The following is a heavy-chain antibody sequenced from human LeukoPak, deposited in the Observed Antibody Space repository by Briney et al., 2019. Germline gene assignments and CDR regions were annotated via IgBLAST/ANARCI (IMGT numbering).Heavy chain of an antibody. CDR1: GFTVSSNY. D-gene: IGHD3-3*01. V-gene: IGHV3-53*01. CDR2: IYSGGST. CDR3: ARVDFWSGYYYFDY. Sequence: GGSLRLSCAASGFTVSSNYMSWVRQAPGKGLEWVSVIYSGGSTFYTDSVRGRFTVSRDNSKNTVYLQMNGLRAEDTAIYYCARVDFWSGYYYFDYWGQGALVTISS. J-gene: IGHJ4*02.